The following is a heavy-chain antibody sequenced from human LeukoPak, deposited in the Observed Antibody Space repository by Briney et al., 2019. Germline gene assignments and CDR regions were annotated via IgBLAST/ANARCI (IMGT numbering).Heavy chain of an antibody. CDR2: IRYDGSNK. D-gene: IGHD3-22*01. J-gene: IGHJ4*02. V-gene: IGHV3-30*02. Sequence: PGGSLRLSCAASGFTFSSYGMHWVRQAPGKGLEWVAFIRYDGSNKYYADSVKGRFTISRDNSKNTLYLQMNSLRAEDTAVYYCARDYYGSSGYYYFDYWGQGTLATVSS. CDR3: ARDYYGSSGYYYFDY. CDR1: GFTFSSYG.